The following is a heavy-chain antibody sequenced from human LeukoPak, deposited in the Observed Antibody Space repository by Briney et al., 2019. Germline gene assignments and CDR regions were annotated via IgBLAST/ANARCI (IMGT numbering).Heavy chain of an antibody. Sequence: PSEPLSLTCAVSGYSISSGYYWGWIRQPPGKGLEWIGSIYHSGSTYYNPSLKSRVTISVDTSKNQFSLKLSSVTAADTVVYYCARDRRSYGDYAAFDIWGQGTMVTVSS. CDR1: GYSISSGYY. V-gene: IGHV4-38-2*02. J-gene: IGHJ3*02. D-gene: IGHD4-17*01. CDR2: IYHSGST. CDR3: ARDRRSYGDYAAFDI.